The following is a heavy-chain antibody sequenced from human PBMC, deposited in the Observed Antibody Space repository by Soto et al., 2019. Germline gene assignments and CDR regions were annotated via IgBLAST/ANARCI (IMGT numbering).Heavy chain of an antibody. CDR3: AKDKAPLEVPAITD. Sequence: PGGSLRLSCAASGFTFSNYAMSWIRQAPGKGLEWVSIIGDSGGSTYYADSVKGRFTISRDNSKKMLYLQMNSLRAEDTAIYFCAKDKAPLEVPAITDWGQGTLVTVSS. CDR2: IGDSGGST. CDR1: GFTFSNYA. D-gene: IGHD2-15*01. J-gene: IGHJ4*02. V-gene: IGHV3-23*01.